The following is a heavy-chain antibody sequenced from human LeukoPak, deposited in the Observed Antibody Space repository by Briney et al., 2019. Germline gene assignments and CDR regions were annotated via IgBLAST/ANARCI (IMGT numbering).Heavy chain of an antibody. CDR3: ARGGGLDV. D-gene: IGHD3-16*01. Sequence: GGSLRLSCAASGFTFSSYWMNWARQAPGKGLEWVASINHNGNVNYYVDSVKGRFTISRDNAKNSLYLQMSNLRAEDTAVYFCARGGGLDVWGLGATVTVSS. V-gene: IGHV3-7*03. CDR2: INHNGNVN. J-gene: IGHJ6*02. CDR1: GFTFSSYW.